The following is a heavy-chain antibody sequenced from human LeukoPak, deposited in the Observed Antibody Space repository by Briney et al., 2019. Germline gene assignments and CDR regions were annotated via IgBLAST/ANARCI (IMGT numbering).Heavy chain of an antibody. CDR3: ASGLSYSSGWSLDY. J-gene: IGHJ4*02. V-gene: IGHV3-48*03. D-gene: IGHD6-19*01. CDR1: GFTFSSYE. CDR2: ISSSGSTI. Sequence: PGGSLRLSCAASGFTFSSYEMNWVRQAPGKGLEWVSYISSSGSTIYYADSVKDRFTISRDNAKNSLYLQMNSLRAEDTAVYYCASGLSYSSGWSLDYWGQGTLVTVSS.